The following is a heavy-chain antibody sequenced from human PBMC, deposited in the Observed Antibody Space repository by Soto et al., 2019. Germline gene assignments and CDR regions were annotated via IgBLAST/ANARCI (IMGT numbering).Heavy chain of an antibody. CDR1: VGSISSGDYY. D-gene: IGHD2-2*01. Sequence: PSETLSLTCTVSVGSISSGDYYWSWIRQPPGKGLEWIGYIYYSGSTYYNPSFKSRVTISVDTSKNQFSLKLGSVTAADTAVYYCARLVVPAASWFDPWGQGTLVTVSS. CDR3: ARLVVPAASWFDP. CDR2: IYYSGST. J-gene: IGHJ5*02. V-gene: IGHV4-30-4*01.